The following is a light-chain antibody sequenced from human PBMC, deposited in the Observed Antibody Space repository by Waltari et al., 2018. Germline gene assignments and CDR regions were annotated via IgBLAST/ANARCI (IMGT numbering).Light chain of an antibody. CDR3: SAYRSGSTLE. Sequence: QSALTQPPSVSKSLGQSVTISCTGTSSHIGEFDGVSWQQQNSGTAPRLLIYAVNKRPSGISDRFSGSKSGNTASLTISGLQAEDESDYYCSAYRSGSTLEFGGGTHLTVL. J-gene: IGLJ2*01. CDR1: SSHIGEFDG. CDR2: AVN. V-gene: IGLV2-18*02.